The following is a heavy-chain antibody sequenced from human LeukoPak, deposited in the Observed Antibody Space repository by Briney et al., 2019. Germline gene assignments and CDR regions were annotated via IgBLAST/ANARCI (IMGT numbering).Heavy chain of an antibody. CDR3: ARDREDIVATPGGYFDY. J-gene: IGHJ4*02. Sequence: SETLSLTCTVSGYSISSGYYWGWIRQPPGKGLEWIGSIYHSGSTYYNPFLKSRVTISVDTSKNQFSLKLGSVTAADTAVYYCARDREDIVATPGGYFDYWGQGTLVTVSS. CDR1: GYSISSGYY. D-gene: IGHD5-12*01. CDR2: IYHSGST. V-gene: IGHV4-38-2*02.